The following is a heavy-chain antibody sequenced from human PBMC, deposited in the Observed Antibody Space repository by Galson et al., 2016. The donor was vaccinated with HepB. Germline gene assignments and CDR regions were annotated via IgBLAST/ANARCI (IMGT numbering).Heavy chain of an antibody. Sequence: SLRLSCAASGFAFSKYPAHWVRQPPGKGLQYVSLITNEGHNTYYADSVKGRFTVSRDNSKNILFLHMAGLRVEDTAVYYCVTPSPVYFGDAGHYNFGMDVWGRGTAVTVSS. CDR1: GFAFSKYP. CDR3: VTPSPVYFGDAGHYNFGMDV. CDR2: ITNEGHNT. D-gene: IGHD3-9*01. J-gene: IGHJ6*02. V-gene: IGHV3-64*04.